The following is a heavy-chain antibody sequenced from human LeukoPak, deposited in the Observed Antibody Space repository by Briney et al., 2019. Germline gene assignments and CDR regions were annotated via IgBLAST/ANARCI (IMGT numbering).Heavy chain of an antibody. V-gene: IGHV3-23*01. CDR1: GFTFSSYA. J-gene: IGHJ4*02. Sequence: GGSLRLSCAASGFTFSSYAMSRVRQAPGKGLEWVSAISGSGGSTYYADSVKGRFTISRDNSKNTLYPQMNSLRAEDTAVYYCAKVYTAVAGHRWDYWGQGTLVTVSS. CDR2: ISGSGGST. D-gene: IGHD6-19*01. CDR3: AKVYTAVAGHRWDY.